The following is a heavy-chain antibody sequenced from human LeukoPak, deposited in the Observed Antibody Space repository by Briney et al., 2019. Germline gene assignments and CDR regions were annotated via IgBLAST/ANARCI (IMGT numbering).Heavy chain of an antibody. Sequence: GASVKVSCKASGYTFTGYYMHWVRQAPGQGLEWMGWVNPNSGGTNYAQKFQGRVTMTRDTSISTDYMELSRLRSDDTAVYYCARDRYCSSTSCFRFDYWGQGTLVTVSS. CDR3: ARDRYCSSTSCFRFDY. CDR1: GYTFTGYY. J-gene: IGHJ4*02. CDR2: VNPNSGGT. V-gene: IGHV1-2*02. D-gene: IGHD2-2*01.